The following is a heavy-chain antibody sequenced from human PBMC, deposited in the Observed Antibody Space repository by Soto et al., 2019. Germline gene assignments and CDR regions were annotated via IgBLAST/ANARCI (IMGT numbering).Heavy chain of an antibody. CDR3: ARGNSYYYDSIALLPDY. D-gene: IGHD3-22*01. CDR2: INPNSGGT. J-gene: IGHJ4*02. V-gene: IGHV1-2*04. Sequence: QVQLVQSGAEVKKPGASVKVSCKASGYTFTGYYMHWVRQAPGQGLEWMGWINPNSGGTNYAQKFQGWVPMTRAKSNRTAYMELSRRRSDDTAVYYCARGNSYYYDSIALLPDYWGQGTLVTVSS. CDR1: GYTFTGYY.